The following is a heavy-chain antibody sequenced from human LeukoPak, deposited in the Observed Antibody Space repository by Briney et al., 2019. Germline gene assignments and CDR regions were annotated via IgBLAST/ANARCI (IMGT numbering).Heavy chain of an antibody. J-gene: IGHJ6*03. CDR1: GGPISSGSYC. D-gene: IGHD1-1*01. CDR3: ASLDYYYYYMDV. Sequence: PSETLSLTCTVSGGPISSGSYCWSWIRQPAGKGLEWIGHIYTSGNTNYNPSLKSRVTISVDTSKNQFSLKLSSVTAADTAVYYCASLDYYYYYMDVWGKGTTVTISS. CDR2: IYTSGNT. V-gene: IGHV4-61*09.